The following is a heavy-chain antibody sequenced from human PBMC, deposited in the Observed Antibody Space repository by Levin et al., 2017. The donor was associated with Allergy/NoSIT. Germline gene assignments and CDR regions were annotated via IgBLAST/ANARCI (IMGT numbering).Heavy chain of an antibody. V-gene: IGHV1-18*01. CDR3: ARDRGLGSEWSHFDF. J-gene: IGHJ4*02. CDR2: VSAYNGNT. D-gene: IGHD3-3*01. CDR1: GYTFNNFG. Sequence: ASVKVSCKASGYTFNNFGFIWVRQAPGQGLEWMAWVSAYNGNTRYAQRFQGRVITTTDTSTTTAHMELRSLASDDTAVYYCARDRGLGSEWSHFDFWGQGTLVTVSS.